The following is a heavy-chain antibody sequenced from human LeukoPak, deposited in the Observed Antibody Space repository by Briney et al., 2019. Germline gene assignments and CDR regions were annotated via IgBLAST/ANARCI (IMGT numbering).Heavy chain of an antibody. D-gene: IGHD5-18*01. J-gene: IGHJ6*04. Sequence: GGSLRLSCAASGFTFSSYAMSWVRQAPGKGLEWVSAISGGGTVTYYADSVKGRFTIYRDNSKNTLYLQINNLRAEDTAIFYCAKCSRDTTMLLDVWGKGTTVTVSS. CDR3: AKCSRDTTMLLDV. CDR1: GFTFSSYA. CDR2: ISGGGTVT. V-gene: IGHV3-23*01.